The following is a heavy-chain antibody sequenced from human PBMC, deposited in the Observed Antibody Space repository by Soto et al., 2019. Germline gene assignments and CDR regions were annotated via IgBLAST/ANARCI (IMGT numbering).Heavy chain of an antibody. J-gene: IGHJ4*02. V-gene: IGHV3-11*05. CDR2: ISSSSSYT. CDR3: ARDHPRYSGYDYVDY. CDR1: GFTFSDYY. D-gene: IGHD5-12*01. Sequence: QVQLVESGGGLVKPGGSLRLSCAASGFTFSDYYMSWIRQAPGKGLEWVSYISSSSSYTNYADSVKGRFTISRDNAXXSLYLQMNSLRADDTAVYYCARDHPRYSGYDYVDYWGQGTLVTVSS.